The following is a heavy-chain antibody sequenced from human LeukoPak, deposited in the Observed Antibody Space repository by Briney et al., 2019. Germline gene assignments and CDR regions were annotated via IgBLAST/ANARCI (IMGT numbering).Heavy chain of an antibody. CDR2: ISWNSDKI. Sequence: PRGSLRLSCAASGFTVWDYAMHWVRQAPGKGLEWVSGISWNSDKIGYADSGKGRFIISRDNAKNSRYLQMDSLRAEDTALYHCAKAIDYFYFGMDVWGRGTTVTVSS. CDR3: AKAIDYFYFGMDV. J-gene: IGHJ6*02. CDR1: GFTVWDYA. V-gene: IGHV3-9*01.